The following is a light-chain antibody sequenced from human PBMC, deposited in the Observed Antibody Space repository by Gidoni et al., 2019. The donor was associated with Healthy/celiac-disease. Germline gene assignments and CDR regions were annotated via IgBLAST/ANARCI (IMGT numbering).Light chain of an antibody. CDR1: QAISNY. Sequence: DIQMTQSPSSLSASVGDRVTITCQASQAISNYLNWYQQKPGKAPKLLIYDASNLETGVPSRFSGSGSGTDFTFTISSLQPEDIATYYCQQYDNLPRTFXGXTKVEIK. CDR3: QQYDNLPRT. V-gene: IGKV1-33*01. CDR2: DAS. J-gene: IGKJ4*01.